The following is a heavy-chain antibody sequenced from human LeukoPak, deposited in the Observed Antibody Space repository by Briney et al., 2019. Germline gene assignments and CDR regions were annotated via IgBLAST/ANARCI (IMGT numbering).Heavy chain of an antibody. CDR2: IYYTGST. CDR1: GDPIRSHY. CDR3: ARSGGIARFDY. Sequence: SETMSLTCTVSGDPIRSHYWSWIRQPPGKGLEWIGYIYYTGSTNYNPSLKSRVTISVDTSKNQFSLKVSSVTAADTAVYYCARSGGIARFDYWGQGALVTVSS. J-gene: IGHJ4*02. D-gene: IGHD2-15*01. V-gene: IGHV4-59*11.